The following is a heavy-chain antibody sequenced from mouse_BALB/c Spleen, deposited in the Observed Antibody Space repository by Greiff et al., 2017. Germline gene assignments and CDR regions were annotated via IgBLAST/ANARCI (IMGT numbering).Heavy chain of an antibody. V-gene: IGHV5-6-4*01. CDR3: ARDRDSGVDY. D-gene: IGHD1-1*02. CDR1: GFTFSSYT. CDR2: ISSGGSYT. J-gene: IGHJ2*01. Sequence: EVKLVESGGGLVKPGGSLKLSCAASGFTFSSYTMSWVRQTPEKRLEWVATISSGGSYTYYPDSVKGRFTISRDNAKNTLYLQMSSLKSEDTAMYYCARDRDSGVDYWGQGTTLTVSS.